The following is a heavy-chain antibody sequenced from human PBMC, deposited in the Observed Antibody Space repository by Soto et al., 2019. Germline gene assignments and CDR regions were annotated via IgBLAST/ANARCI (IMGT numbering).Heavy chain of an antibody. CDR3: ARGLSFRGDFDV. V-gene: IGHV4-4*02. Sequence: HLQESGPGLVKPSGTLSLTCDVSGGSISSSSWWTWVRQSPGKGLEWIGEIYHAGRPNYNPSLQSRVTILADKSKNHFSLRLTSVTAADTAIYYCARGLSFRGDFDVWGQGTTVTVSS. CDR1: GGSISSSSW. CDR2: IYHAGRP. D-gene: IGHD2-21*02. J-gene: IGHJ3*01.